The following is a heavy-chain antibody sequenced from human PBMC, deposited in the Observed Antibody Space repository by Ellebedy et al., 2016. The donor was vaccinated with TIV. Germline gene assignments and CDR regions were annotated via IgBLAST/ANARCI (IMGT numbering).Heavy chain of an antibody. CDR3: ARDRGDYSISGP. Sequence: GESLKISCVASGFTFGRYWMHWVRQAPGNKLVWVSRIKSDGSSTTYADSVKGRFTTSRDNARNTLYLQMNSLGGEDTAVYFCARDRGDYSISGPWGQGTLVTVSS. CDR1: GFTFGRYW. V-gene: IGHV3-74*01. J-gene: IGHJ5*02. CDR2: IKSDGSST. D-gene: IGHD4-11*01.